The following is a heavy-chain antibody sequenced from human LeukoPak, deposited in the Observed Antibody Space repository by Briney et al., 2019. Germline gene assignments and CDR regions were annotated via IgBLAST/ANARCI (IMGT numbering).Heavy chain of an antibody. CDR1: GFTFSGYA. CDR2: ISSSSSYI. Sequence: PGGSLRLSCAASGFTFSGYAIHWVRQAPGKGLEWVSSISSSSSYIYYADSVKGRFTISRDNAKNSLYLQMNSLRAEDTAVYYCARDWDLEPILWGQGTLVTVSS. D-gene: IGHD1-1*01. V-gene: IGHV3-21*01. CDR3: ARDWDLEPIL. J-gene: IGHJ4*02.